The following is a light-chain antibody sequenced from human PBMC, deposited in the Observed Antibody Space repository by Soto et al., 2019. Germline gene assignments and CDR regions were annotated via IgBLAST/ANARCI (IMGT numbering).Light chain of an antibody. CDR2: AAS. J-gene: IGKJ3*01. CDR1: QSISSY. V-gene: IGKV1-39*01. Sequence: DLQMTQSPSSLSASVGDRVTITCRASQSISSYLNWYQQKPGKAPKLLIYAASSLQSGVPSRFSGSRSNTNFTLTISSLQPEDFATYYCQQSYSTRFTFGPGTKVDIK. CDR3: QQSYSTRFT.